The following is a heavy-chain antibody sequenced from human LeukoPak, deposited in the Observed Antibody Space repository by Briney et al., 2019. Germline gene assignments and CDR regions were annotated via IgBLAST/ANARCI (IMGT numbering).Heavy chain of an antibody. CDR2: INHSGST. J-gene: IGHJ4*02. D-gene: IGHD3-10*01. V-gene: IGHV4-34*01. CDR3: ARDGRFGESDYEDY. CDR1: GGSFSGYY. Sequence: PSETLSLTCAVYGGSFSGYYWSWIRQPPGKGLEWIGEINHSGSTNYNPSLKRRVTISVDTSMNQFSLRLSSVTAADTAVYYCARDGRFGESDYEDYWGQGTLVTVSS.